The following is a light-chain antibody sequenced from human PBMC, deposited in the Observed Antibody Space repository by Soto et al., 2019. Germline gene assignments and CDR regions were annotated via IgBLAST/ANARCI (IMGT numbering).Light chain of an antibody. CDR3: QQCNNWPRT. J-gene: IGKJ1*01. CDR1: QNISDN. Sequence: ETVLTQSPAALSVSPGERVTLSCRASQNISDNLAWYQQSPRQAPRLLFAGASTRATGVPARFSGSGSGTDFTLTISSLQSEDFAVYYCQQCNNWPRTFGQGTRVDIK. CDR2: GAS. V-gene: IGKV3-15*01.